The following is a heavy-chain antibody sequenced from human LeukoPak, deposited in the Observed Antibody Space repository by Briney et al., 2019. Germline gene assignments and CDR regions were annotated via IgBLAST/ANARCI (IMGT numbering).Heavy chain of an antibody. D-gene: IGHD5-24*01. CDR1: EFTFNDYA. J-gene: IGHJ4*02. V-gene: IGHV3-9*01. CDR2: ISWNSATI. Sequence: GRSLRLSCAASEFTFNDYAMHWVRQAPGKGLEWVSTISWNSATIYYADSVKGRFSISRDNAKNSLFLQMNSLRPGDTALYYCAKGMGATTRPFDYWGQGTLVTVSS. CDR3: AKGMGATTRPFDY.